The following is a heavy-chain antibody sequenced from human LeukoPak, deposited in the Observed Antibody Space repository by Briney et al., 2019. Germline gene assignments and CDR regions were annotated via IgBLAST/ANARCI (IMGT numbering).Heavy chain of an antibody. D-gene: IGHD6-19*01. CDR2: IYGGRNNT. Sequence: AGGSLRLSCTVSGFTVSNNYMSWVRQAPGKGLEWVSVIYGGRNNTVYADSVKGRFTISRDNSRNTIYLQIDSLRAKDTATYYCAREFRQTYSSGWSLDYWGQGTLVTVSS. CDR3: AREFRQTYSSGWSLDY. J-gene: IGHJ4*02. V-gene: IGHV3-53*01. CDR1: GFTVSNNY.